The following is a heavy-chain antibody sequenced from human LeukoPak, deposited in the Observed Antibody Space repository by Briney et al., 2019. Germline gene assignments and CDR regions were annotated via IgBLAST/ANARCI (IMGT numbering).Heavy chain of an antibody. CDR2: IYYSGST. J-gene: IGHJ3*02. CDR1: GGSISSYY. D-gene: IGHD5-12*01. CDR3: ARLPRWLQSNDAFDI. V-gene: IGHV4-59*08. Sequence: PSETLSLTCTVSGGSISSYYWSWIRQPPGKGLEWIGYIYYSGSTNYNPSLKSRVTISVDTSKNQFSLKLSSVTAADTAVYYCARLPRWLQSNDAFDIWGQGTMVTVSS.